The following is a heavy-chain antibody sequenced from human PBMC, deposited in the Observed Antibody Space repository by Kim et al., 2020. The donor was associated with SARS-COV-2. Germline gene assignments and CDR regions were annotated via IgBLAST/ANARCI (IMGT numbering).Heavy chain of an antibody. Sequence: GGSLRLSCAASGFTFSSYWMHWVRQAPGKGLVWVSRINSDGSSTSYADSVKGRFTISRDNAKNTLYLQMNSLRAEDTAVYYCAREPLWVLYYFDYWGQGTLVTVSS. D-gene: IGHD2-8*02. CDR3: AREPLWVLYYFDY. J-gene: IGHJ4*02. V-gene: IGHV3-74*01. CDR1: GFTFSSYW. CDR2: INSDGSST.